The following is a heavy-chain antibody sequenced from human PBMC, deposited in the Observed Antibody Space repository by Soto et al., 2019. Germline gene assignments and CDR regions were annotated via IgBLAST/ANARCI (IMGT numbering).Heavy chain of an antibody. J-gene: IGHJ3*02. D-gene: IGHD2-2*01. Sequence: EVQLVESGGGLVQPGGSLRLSCAASGFTFSSYWMSWVRQAPGKGLEWVANIKQDGSEKYYVDSVKGRFTISRDNAKNSRYLQMSSLRAEDTAVYYCARDQRWRRGSSAAKDAFDIWGQGTMVTVSS. CDR2: IKQDGSEK. V-gene: IGHV3-7*01. CDR3: ARDQRWRRGSSAAKDAFDI. CDR1: GFTFSSYW.